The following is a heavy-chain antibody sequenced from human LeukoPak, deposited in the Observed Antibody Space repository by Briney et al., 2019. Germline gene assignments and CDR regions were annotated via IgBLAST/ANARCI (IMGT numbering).Heavy chain of an antibody. V-gene: IGHV3-74*01. J-gene: IGHJ4*02. CDR2: INPDGSST. D-gene: IGHD6-6*01. CDR1: GFTFSSYW. CDR3: VRSTAVLPFDY. Sequence: GGSLRLSCAASGFTFSSYWMSWVRQAPGKGLVWVSRINPDGSSTNDADFVKGRFTISRDNAKNTLNLQMNSLRAEDTAVYYCVRSTAVLPFDYWGQGIPVTVSS.